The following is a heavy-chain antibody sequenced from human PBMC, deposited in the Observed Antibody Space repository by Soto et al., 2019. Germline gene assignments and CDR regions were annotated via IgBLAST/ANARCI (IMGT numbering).Heavy chain of an antibody. CDR1: GFTFSSYA. CDR2: ISGTGGST. V-gene: IGHV3-23*01. J-gene: IGHJ4*02. CDR3: AKVGTDFWSGYYYFDY. D-gene: IGHD3-3*01. Sequence: PGGSLRLSCAPSGFTFSSYAMSWGRQAPGKGLEWISAISGTGGSTYYADSVKGRFTISRDNSKNTLYLQMASLRVEDTAVYYFAKVGTDFWSGYYYFDYPGQGTSVTVSS.